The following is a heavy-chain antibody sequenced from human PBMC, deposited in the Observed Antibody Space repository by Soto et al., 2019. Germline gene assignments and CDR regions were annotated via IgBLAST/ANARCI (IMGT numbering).Heavy chain of an antibody. CDR3: ARDVGPVTIFGEALSGYFDF. D-gene: IGHD3-3*01. Sequence: GGSLRLSCAVSGFSFGSYWMSWVRQAPGKGLEWLASIKDDGSERYYLDSVKGRFTISRDNAKDSLSLQMNSLRGEDTAFYYCARDVGPVTIFGEALSGYFDFWGQGTLVTVYS. CDR2: IKDDGSER. CDR1: GFSFGSYW. J-gene: IGHJ4*02. V-gene: IGHV3-7*03.